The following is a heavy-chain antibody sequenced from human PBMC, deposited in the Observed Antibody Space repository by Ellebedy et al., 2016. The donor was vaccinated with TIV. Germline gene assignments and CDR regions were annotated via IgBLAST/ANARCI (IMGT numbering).Heavy chain of an antibody. CDR3: ATWRANYYDSSGEWV. V-gene: IGHV3-33*01. CDR1: GFTFSSYG. CDR2: IWYDGSNK. D-gene: IGHD3-22*01. J-gene: IGHJ4*02. Sequence: GGSLRLXXAASGFTFSSYGMHWVRQAPGKGLEWVAVIWYDGSNKYYADSVKGRFTISRDNSKNTLYLQMNSLRAEDMAVYYCATWRANYYDSSGEWVWGQGTLVTVSS.